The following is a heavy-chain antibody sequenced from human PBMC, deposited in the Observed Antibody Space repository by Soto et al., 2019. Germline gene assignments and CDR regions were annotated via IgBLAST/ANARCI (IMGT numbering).Heavy chain of an antibody. CDR3: AKARRGYSYGGAEDY. J-gene: IGHJ4*02. V-gene: IGHV3-23*01. CDR1: GFTFSSYA. CDR2: ISGSGGST. D-gene: IGHD5-18*01. Sequence: GGSLRLSCAASGFTFSSYAMSWVRQAPGKGLEWVSAISGSGGSTYYADSVKGRFTISRDNSKNTLYLQMNSLRAEDTAVYYCAKARRGYSYGGAEDYWGQGTLDTVSS.